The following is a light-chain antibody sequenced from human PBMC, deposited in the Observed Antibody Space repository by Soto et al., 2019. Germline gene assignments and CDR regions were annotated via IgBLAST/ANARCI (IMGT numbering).Light chain of an antibody. CDR1: SSDVGYYNS. V-gene: IGLV2-14*03. J-gene: IGLJ2*01. Sequence: SALTQPASVSGSPGQSITISCTGTSSDVGYYNSVSWYQRHPGRVPKLIIYDVSSRPSGVSSRFSGFKSGNTASLTISGLQAEDEADYYCSSYPSSETHVLFGGGTKLTVL. CDR3: SSYPSSETHVL. CDR2: DVS.